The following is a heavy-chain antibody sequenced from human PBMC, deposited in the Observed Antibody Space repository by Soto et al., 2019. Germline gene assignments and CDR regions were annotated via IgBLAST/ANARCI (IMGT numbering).Heavy chain of an antibody. CDR2: ISAYNGNT. CDR3: SRDQLGSTKNDF. V-gene: IGHV1-18*04. D-gene: IGHD2-8*01. J-gene: IGHJ4*02. CDR1: GYTFSNYG. Sequence: QVQLVQSGAEVKKPGASVKVSCKASGYTFSNYGITWVRQAPGQGLEWMGWISAYNGNTNFGQKFQDRVTMTRDTSTRTAYMELRSLRSDGTAVYYCSRDQLGSTKNDFWGQGTLVTVSS.